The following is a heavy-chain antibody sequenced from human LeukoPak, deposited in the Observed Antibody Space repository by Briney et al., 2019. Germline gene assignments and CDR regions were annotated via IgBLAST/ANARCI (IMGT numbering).Heavy chain of an antibody. CDR2: IYYSGST. V-gene: IGHV4-39*01. CDR3: ARRTMVRGVITSYPFDY. D-gene: IGHD3-10*01. J-gene: IGHJ4*02. CDR1: GGSISSSSYY. Sequence: RSETLSLTCTVSGGSISSSSYYWGWIRQPPGKGLEWIGTIYYSGSTYYNPSLKSRVTISVDTSKNQFSLKLSSVTAADTAVYYCARRTMVRGVITSYPFDYWGQGTLVTVSS.